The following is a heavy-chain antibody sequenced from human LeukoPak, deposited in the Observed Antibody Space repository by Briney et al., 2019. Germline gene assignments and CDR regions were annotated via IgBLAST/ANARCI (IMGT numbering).Heavy chain of an antibody. V-gene: IGHV4-34*01. D-gene: IGHD3-22*01. J-gene: IGHJ4*02. CDR1: GGSFSGYY. CDR3: ARRRTYYYDSSGYYVTFFDY. Sequence: SETLSLTCAVYGGSFSGYYRSWIRQPPGKGLEWIGVINHSGSTNYNPSLKSRVTISVDRSKNQFSLKLSSVTAADTAVYYCARRRTYYYDSSGYYVTFFDYWGQGTLVTVSS. CDR2: INHSGST.